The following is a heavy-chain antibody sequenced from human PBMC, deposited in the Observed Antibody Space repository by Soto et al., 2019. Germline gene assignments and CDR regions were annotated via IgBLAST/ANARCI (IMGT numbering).Heavy chain of an antibody. V-gene: IGHV4-4*02. D-gene: IGHD1-26*01. J-gene: IGHJ6*02. CDR2: IYHSGST. Sequence: PSETLSLTCAVSGGSISSSNWWSWVRQPPGKGLEWIGEIYHSGSTNYNPSLKSRVTISVDKSKNRFSLKLSSVTAADTAVYYCARAQDSIVGASYYGMDVWGQGTTVTVSS. CDR1: GGSISSSNW. CDR3: ARAQDSIVGASYYGMDV.